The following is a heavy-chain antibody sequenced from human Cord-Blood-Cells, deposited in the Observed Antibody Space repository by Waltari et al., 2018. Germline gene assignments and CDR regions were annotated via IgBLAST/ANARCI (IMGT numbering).Heavy chain of an antibody. D-gene: IGHD3-22*01. CDR1: GGSISSSNW. J-gene: IGHJ3*02. V-gene: IGHV4-4*02. Sequence: QVQLQESGPGLVKPSGTLSLTCAVSGGSISSSNWWSWVRQPPGKGLEWIGEIYRSGSTNYNPSLKSRVTISVDKSKNQFSLKLSSVTAADTAVYYCAREGHYYDSSGYYAFDIWGQGTMVTVSS. CDR2: IYRSGST. CDR3: AREGHYYDSSGYYAFDI.